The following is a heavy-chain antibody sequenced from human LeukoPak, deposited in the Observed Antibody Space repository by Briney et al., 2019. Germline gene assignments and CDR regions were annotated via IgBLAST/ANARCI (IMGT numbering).Heavy chain of an antibody. V-gene: IGHV4-30-2*01. D-gene: IGHD5-18*01. CDR3: ARDRVYSSGQV. CDR1: GGSISSGGYY. CDR2: IYHSGST. Sequence: SETLSLTCTVSGGSISSGGYYWSWIRQPPGKGLEWIGYIYHSGSTYYNPSLKSRVTISVDRSKNQFSLKLSSVTAADTAVYYCARDRVYSSGQVWGQGTLDTVSS. J-gene: IGHJ4*02.